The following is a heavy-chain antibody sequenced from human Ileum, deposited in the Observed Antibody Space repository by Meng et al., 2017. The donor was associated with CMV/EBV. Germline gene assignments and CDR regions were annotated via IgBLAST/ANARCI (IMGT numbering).Heavy chain of an antibody. Sequence: QVQLVESGGGVVQPGTSLRLSCAASGFTFSGHGMHWVRQAPGKGLEWVANIAYDASSTSYADSVKGRFTISRDNSKNTLFLQMSSLRAEDTAVYYCAKDPDYWGRGTLVTVSS. CDR3: AKDPDY. CDR2: IAYDASST. CDR1: GFTFSGHG. V-gene: IGHV3-30*18. J-gene: IGHJ4*02.